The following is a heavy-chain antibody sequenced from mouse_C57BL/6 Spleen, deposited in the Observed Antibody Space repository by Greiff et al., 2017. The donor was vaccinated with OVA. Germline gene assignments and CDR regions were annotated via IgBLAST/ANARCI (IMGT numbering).Heavy chain of an antibody. V-gene: IGHV1-15*01. J-gene: IGHJ3*01. CDR3: TRYYDPFAY. CDR2: IDPETGGT. D-gene: IGHD2-4*01. Sequence: QVQLQQSGAELVRPGASVTLSCKASGYTFTDYEMHWVKQTPVHGLEWIGAIDPETGGTAYNQKFKGKAILTVDKSSSTAYMELRSLTSEDSAVYYCTRYYDPFAYWGQGTLVTVSA. CDR1: GYTFTDYE.